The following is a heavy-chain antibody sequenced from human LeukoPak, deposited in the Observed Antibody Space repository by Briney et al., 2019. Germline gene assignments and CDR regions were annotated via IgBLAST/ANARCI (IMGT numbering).Heavy chain of an antibody. CDR3: AKGSGSYLSPLYYFDY. Sequence: GGSLRLSCAASGFTFSSNGMHWVRQAPGKGLEWVAFIHYDENGKYYADSVKGRFTISRDNSKNTLYLQMNSLRAEDTAVYYCAKGSGSYLSPLYYFDYWGQGTLVTVSS. J-gene: IGHJ4*02. CDR2: IHYDENGK. V-gene: IGHV3-30*02. D-gene: IGHD1-26*01. CDR1: GFTFSSNG.